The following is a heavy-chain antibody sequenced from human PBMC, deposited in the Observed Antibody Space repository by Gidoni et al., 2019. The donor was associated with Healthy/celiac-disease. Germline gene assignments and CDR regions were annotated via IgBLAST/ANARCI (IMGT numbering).Heavy chain of an antibody. CDR1: GYTVSSDS. V-gene: IGHV3-48*02. CDR3: ARHVPALYGMDV. Sequence: EVQLGESGGGLVQPGGSLRLSCAASGYTVSSDSMNWVRQAPGKGLEWVSYISSSSSTISSADSVTGRFTLSRDTAKHSLYLQLNSLSDEDTAVYYCARHVPALYGMDVWGHGTTVTVSS. D-gene: IGHD2-2*01. CDR2: ISSSSSTI. J-gene: IGHJ6*02.